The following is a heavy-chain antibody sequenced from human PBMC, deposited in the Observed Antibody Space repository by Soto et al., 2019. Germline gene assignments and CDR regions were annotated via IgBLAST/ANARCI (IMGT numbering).Heavy chain of an antibody. Sequence: ASVKVSCKASGYTFTSYYMHWVRQAPGQGLEWKGIIIPYNVNTNYAQKFQGRVTMTTVTSTSTVYLELRSLRSYDTAVYYCARDNYDSSGYHFDYWGQGTLVTVSS. CDR2: IIPYNVNT. CDR1: GYTFTSYY. J-gene: IGHJ4*02. V-gene: IGHV1-46*01. D-gene: IGHD3-22*01. CDR3: ARDNYDSSGYHFDY.